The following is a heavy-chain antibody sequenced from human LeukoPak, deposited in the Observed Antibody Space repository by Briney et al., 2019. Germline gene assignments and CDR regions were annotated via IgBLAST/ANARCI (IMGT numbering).Heavy chain of an antibody. CDR2: ISYDGSNK. Sequence: PGRSLRLSCAASGFTFSNYAIHWVRQAPGKGLEWVAVISYDGSNKYYADSVKGRFTVSRDTSESTLFLDMNSLRAEDTAVYYCARRGSDGSCFDYWGQGTLVTVSS. D-gene: IGHD1-26*01. CDR1: GFTFSNYA. V-gene: IGHV3-30-3*01. J-gene: IGHJ4*02. CDR3: ARRGSDGSCFDY.